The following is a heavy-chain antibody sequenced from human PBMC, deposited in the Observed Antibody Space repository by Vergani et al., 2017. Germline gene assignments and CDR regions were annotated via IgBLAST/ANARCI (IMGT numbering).Heavy chain of an antibody. V-gene: IGHV3-11*04. J-gene: IGHJ6*02. CDR2: ISPGASTV. CDR1: GFKFSDHY. CDR3: AKNPGISTTRHYYAMDV. Sequence: LEESGGGSVKPGGSLRLSCAASGFKFSDHYMSWIRQAPGKGLEWVSHISPGASTVSYTDSVTGRFTVSRDNDNNSLTLNMTTLRVEGTAVYYYAKNPGISTTRHYYAMDVWGQGTTVTVSS. D-gene: IGHD1-1*01.